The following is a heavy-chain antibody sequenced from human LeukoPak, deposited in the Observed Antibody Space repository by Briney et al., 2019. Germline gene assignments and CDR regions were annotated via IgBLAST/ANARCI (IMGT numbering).Heavy chain of an antibody. D-gene: IGHD3-10*01. CDR3: ATALTMVRGVIPFDY. V-gene: IGHV1-24*01. CDR1: GYTLTELS. CDR2: FDPEDGET. Sequence: ASVKVSCKVSGYTLTELSMHWVRQAPGKGLEWMGGFDPEDGETIYAQKFQGRVTMTEDTSTDTAYMELSSLRSEDTAVYYCATALTMVRGVIPFDYWGQGILVTVSS. J-gene: IGHJ4*02.